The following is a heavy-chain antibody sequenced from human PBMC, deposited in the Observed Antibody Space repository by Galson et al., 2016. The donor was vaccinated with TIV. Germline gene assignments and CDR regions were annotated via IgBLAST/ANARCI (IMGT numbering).Heavy chain of an antibody. CDR1: GGTFSSDA. J-gene: IGHJ3*02. V-gene: IGHV1-69*13. CDR2: IIPMFKIA. Sequence: SVKVSCKASGGTFSSDAISWVRQAPGQGLEWMGGIIPMFKIADYAQKFQGRVTISADEFPSAAYMELSSLRFEDTAVYYCARARGYNFVNAFHIWGQGTKVTVSS. D-gene: IGHD5-18*01. CDR3: ARARGYNFVNAFHI.